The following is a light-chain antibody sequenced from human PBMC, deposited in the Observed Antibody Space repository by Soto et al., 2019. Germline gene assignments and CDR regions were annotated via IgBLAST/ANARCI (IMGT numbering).Light chain of an antibody. Sequence: QAVVTQPPSVSGAPGQRVTISCTGSSSNIGAGYDVHWYQQRPGTAPKLLIYGNSNRPSGVPDRFSGSKSGTSASLAITVLQAGDEADYYCQSYDSSLSGSRVFGNGTKLTVL. CDR2: GNS. CDR1: SSNIGAGYD. V-gene: IGLV1-40*01. J-gene: IGLJ1*01. CDR3: QSYDSSLSGSRV.